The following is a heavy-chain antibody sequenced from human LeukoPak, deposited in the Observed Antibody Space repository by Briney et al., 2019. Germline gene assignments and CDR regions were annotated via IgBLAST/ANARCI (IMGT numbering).Heavy chain of an antibody. CDR3: ARRGGAFGVVIGRAFDI. V-gene: IGHV3-7*01. CDR1: GFTFSSYW. J-gene: IGHJ3*02. CDR2: IKQDGSEK. D-gene: IGHD3-3*01. Sequence: PGGSLRLSCAASGFTFSSYWMSWVRQAPGKGREWVANIKQDGSEKYYVDSVKGRFTISRDNAKNSLYLQMNSLRAEDTAVYYCARRGGAFGVVIGRAFDIWGQGTMVTVSS.